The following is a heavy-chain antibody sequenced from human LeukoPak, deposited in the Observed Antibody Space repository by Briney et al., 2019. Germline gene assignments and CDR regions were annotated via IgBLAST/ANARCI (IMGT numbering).Heavy chain of an antibody. CDR3: ASSYCSGGSCSHRAPFDY. V-gene: IGHV3-21*01. CDR1: GFTFSSYS. J-gene: IGHJ4*02. D-gene: IGHD2-15*01. Sequence: KAGGSPRLSCAASGFTFSSYSMNWVRQAPGKGLEWVSSISSSSSYIYYADSVKGRFTISRDNAKNSLYLQMNSLRAEDTAVYYCASSYCSGGSCSHRAPFDYWGQGTLVTVSS. CDR2: ISSSSSYI.